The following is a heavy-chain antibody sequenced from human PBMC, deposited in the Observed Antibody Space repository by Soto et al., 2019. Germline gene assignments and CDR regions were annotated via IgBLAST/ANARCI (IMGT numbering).Heavy chain of an antibody. CDR1: GYSFTSYW. CDR3: ARTAAAGKYYYGVDV. Sequence: GESLKLSCKGSGYSFTSYWIGWVRQMPGKGLEWMGIIYPGDSDTRYSPSFQGQVTISADKSISTAYLQWSSLKASDTAIYYCARTAAAGKYYYGVDVWGQGTTVTVSS. CDR2: IYPGDSDT. J-gene: IGHJ6*02. D-gene: IGHD6-13*01. V-gene: IGHV5-51*01.